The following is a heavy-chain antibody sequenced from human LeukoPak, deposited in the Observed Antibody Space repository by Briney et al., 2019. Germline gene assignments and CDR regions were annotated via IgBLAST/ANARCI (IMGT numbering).Heavy chain of an antibody. J-gene: IGHJ3*02. CDR3: ARGRDYYDSSGYNHDAFDI. D-gene: IGHD3-22*01. Sequence: SQTLSLTCTVSGGSISSGGYYWSWIRQHPGKGLEWIGYIYYSGSTYYNPSLKSRVTISVDTSKNQFSLKLSSVTAADTAVYYCARGRDYYDSSGYNHDAFDIWGQGTMVTVSS. CDR2: IYYSGST. CDR1: GGSISSGGYY. V-gene: IGHV4-31*03.